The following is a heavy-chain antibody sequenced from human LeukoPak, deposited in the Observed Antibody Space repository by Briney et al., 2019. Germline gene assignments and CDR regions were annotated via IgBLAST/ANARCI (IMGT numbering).Heavy chain of an antibody. D-gene: IGHD3/OR15-3a*01. V-gene: IGHV3-23*01. Sequence: GGSLRLSCVASGFPFSAYAMSWVRQAPGKGLEWVSGIRGSGETTYCAESVKGRFIIQRDNSKNTLYLQMNSLRAEDTALYYCAKDLSSGTGRGFDYWGQGTLVTVSS. CDR1: GFPFSAYA. CDR2: IRGSGETT. J-gene: IGHJ4*02. CDR3: AKDLSSGTGRGFDY.